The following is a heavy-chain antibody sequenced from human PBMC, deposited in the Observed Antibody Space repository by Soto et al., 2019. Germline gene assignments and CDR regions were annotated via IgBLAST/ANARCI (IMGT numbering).Heavy chain of an antibody. V-gene: IGHV1-18*01. Sequence: ASVKVSCKASGYTFTSYGISWVRQAPGQGLEWVGWISAYNGNTNYAQKLQGRVTMTTDTSTSTAYMELRSLRSDDTAVYYCARGYYDFWSGYYMGAFDIWGQGTTVTVSS. CDR1: GYTFTSYG. CDR2: ISAYNGNT. D-gene: IGHD3-3*01. J-gene: IGHJ3*02. CDR3: ARGYYDFWSGYYMGAFDI.